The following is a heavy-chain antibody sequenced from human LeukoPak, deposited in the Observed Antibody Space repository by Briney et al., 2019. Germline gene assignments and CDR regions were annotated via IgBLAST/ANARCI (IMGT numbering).Heavy chain of an antibody. CDR3: ARDDYNFWSGSYDYYYYYMDV. Sequence: PGGSLRLSCAASGFTFSTYWMGWVRQAPGKGLEWVANINKDGNKKYYVDSVKGRFTISRDNAKKSLYLQMNSLKAEDTAVYYCARDDYNFWSGSYDYYYYYMDVWGKGTTVTVSS. J-gene: IGHJ6*03. V-gene: IGHV3-7*01. CDR2: INKDGNKK. D-gene: IGHD3-3*01. CDR1: GFTFSTYW.